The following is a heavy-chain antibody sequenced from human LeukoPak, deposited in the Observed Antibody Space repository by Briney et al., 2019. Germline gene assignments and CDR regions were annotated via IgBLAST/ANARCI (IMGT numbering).Heavy chain of an antibody. CDR3: ARRRSLRYSGYDSPLGY. CDR2: INHSGST. D-gene: IGHD5-12*01. V-gene: IGHV4-34*01. J-gene: IGHJ4*02. Sequence: SETLSLTCAVYGGSFSGYYWSWIRQPPGKGLEWIGEINHSGSTNYNPSLKSRVTISVDTSKNQFSLKLSSVTAADTAVYYCARRRSLRYSGYDSPLGYWGREPWSPSPQ. CDR1: GGSFSGYY.